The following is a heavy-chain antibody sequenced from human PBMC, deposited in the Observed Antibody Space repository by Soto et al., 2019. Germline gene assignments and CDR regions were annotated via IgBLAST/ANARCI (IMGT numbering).Heavy chain of an antibody. V-gene: IGHV4-30-4*01. D-gene: IGHD3-22*01. CDR3: ASLEYYYDSSGYYLAFDY. J-gene: IGHJ4*02. CDR1: GGSISSGDYY. CDR2: IYYSGST. Sequence: QVQLQESGPGLVKPSQTLSLTCTVSGGSISSGDYYWSWIRQPPGKGLEWIGYIYYSGSTYYNPSLKSRVTISVDTSKNQFSLKLSSVTAADTAVYYCASLEYYYDSSGYYLAFDYWGQGTLVTVSS.